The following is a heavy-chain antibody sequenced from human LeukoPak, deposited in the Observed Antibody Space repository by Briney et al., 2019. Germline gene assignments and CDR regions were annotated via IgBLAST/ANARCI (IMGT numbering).Heavy chain of an antibody. D-gene: IGHD3-10*01. V-gene: IGHV1-2*02. Sequence: ASVKVSCKASGYTFTGYYMHWVRQAPGQGLEWMGWINPNSGGTNYAQKFQGRVTMTRDTSISTAYMELSRLRSDDTAVYYCARDGRERFGELLLDYYGMDVWGQGTTVTVSS. CDR3: ARDGRERFGELLLDYYGMDV. J-gene: IGHJ6*02. CDR2: INPNSGGT. CDR1: GYTFTGYY.